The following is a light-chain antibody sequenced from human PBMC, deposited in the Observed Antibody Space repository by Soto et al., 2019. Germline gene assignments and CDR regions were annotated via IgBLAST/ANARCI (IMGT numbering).Light chain of an antibody. Sequence: QSVLTQPASVSGSPGQSITISCTGTNSDIGAYNYVSWYQQHPGKAPKLMLYEVSNRPSAVSNRFSGSKSGNTASLTISGLQAEDEADYYCNSYTSSSTLYVFGTGTKVTVL. CDR1: NSDIGAYNY. J-gene: IGLJ1*01. CDR3: NSYTSSSTLYV. V-gene: IGLV2-14*01. CDR2: EVS.